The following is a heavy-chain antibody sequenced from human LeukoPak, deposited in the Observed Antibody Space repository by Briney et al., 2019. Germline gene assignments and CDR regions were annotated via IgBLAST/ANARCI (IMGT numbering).Heavy chain of an antibody. CDR3: AKDPMGHYYYYMDV. V-gene: IGHV3-23*01. CDR2: ISGSGDST. CDR1: GLTFSSYA. D-gene: IGHD3-10*01. Sequence: GGSLRLSCAASGLTFSSYAMSWVRQAPGKGLEWVSAISGSGDSTYYADSVKGRFTISRDNSKNTLYLQMNGLRAEDTAVYYCAKDPMGHYYYYMDVWGKGTTVTVSS. J-gene: IGHJ6*03.